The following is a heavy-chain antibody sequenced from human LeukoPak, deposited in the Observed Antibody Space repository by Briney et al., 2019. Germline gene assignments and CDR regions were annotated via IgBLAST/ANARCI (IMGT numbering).Heavy chain of an antibody. CDR3: ARRVFSSSYEYNWFDP. D-gene: IGHD6-6*01. V-gene: IGHV1-69*05. CDR1: GGTFSSYA. Sequence: SVKGSCKASGGTFSSYAISWVRQAPGQGLEWMGWIIHIFGTANYAQKFHGRVTITTDESTSTAYMELSSLRSEDTAVYYCARRVFSSSYEYNWFDPWGQGTMVTVSS. CDR2: IIHIFGTA. J-gene: IGHJ5*02.